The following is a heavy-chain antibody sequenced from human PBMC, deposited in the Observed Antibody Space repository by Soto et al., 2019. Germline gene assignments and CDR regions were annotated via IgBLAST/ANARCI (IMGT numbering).Heavy chain of an antibody. CDR3: ARELEDIVVVPAGGHRELYYYGMDV. J-gene: IGHJ6*02. D-gene: IGHD2-2*01. CDR2: TYYRSKWYN. Sequence: QSQTLSLTCAISGDSVSSNSAAWNWIRQSPSRGLEWLGRTYYRSKWYNDYAVSVKSRITINPDTSKNQCSLQLNSVTPEDTAVYYCARELEDIVVVPAGGHRELYYYGMDVWGQGTTVTVSS. CDR1: GDSVSSNSAA. V-gene: IGHV6-1*01.